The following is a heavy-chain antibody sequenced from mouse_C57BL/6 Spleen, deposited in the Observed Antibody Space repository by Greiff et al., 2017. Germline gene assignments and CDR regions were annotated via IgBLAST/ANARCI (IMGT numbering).Heavy chain of an antibody. V-gene: IGHV6-6*01. D-gene: IGHD1-1*01. Sequence: EVQLVESGGGLVQPGGSMKLSCAASGFTFSDAWMDWVRQSPEKGLEWVAEIRNKANNHATYYAESVKGRFTISRDDSKSSVYLQMNSLRAEDTGIYYCTRPAPYYYGSSYWYFDVWGTGTTVTVSS. CDR2: IRNKANNHAT. J-gene: IGHJ1*03. CDR3: TRPAPYYYGSSYWYFDV. CDR1: GFTFSDAW.